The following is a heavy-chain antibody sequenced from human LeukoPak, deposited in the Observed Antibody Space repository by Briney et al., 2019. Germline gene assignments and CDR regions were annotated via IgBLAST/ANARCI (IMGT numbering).Heavy chain of an antibody. D-gene: IGHD6-13*01. J-gene: IGHJ3*02. CDR1: DFTFSTYA. V-gene: IGHV3-23*01. CDR2: ISVSGGGT. CDR3: AKRAASGTGAFDI. Sequence: GGSLRLSCAASDFTFSTYAMNWVRQAPGKGLEWVSGISVSGGGTDYADSVKGRFTISRDNSKNTLYMQMNSLRAEDTAVYYCAKRAASGTGAFDIWGQGTMVTVSS.